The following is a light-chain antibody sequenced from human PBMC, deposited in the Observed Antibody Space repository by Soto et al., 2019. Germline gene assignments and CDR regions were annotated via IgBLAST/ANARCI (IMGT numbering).Light chain of an antibody. CDR3: QQYKSYSPRT. CDR1: QNIRTY. CDR2: TAS. Sequence: DIQVTQSPSSLSASVGDRVTITCRASQNIRTYLNWYQQRPGKPPKLLIHTASTLQSGVPSRFSGSGSGTEFTLTISSLQPDDSATYYCQQYKSYSPRTFGQGTKVDIK. J-gene: IGKJ1*01. V-gene: IGKV1-39*01.